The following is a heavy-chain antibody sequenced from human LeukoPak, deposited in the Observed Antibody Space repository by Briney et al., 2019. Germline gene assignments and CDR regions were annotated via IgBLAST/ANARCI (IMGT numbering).Heavy chain of an antibody. Sequence: PGGSLRLSCAASGFTFSSYAMSWVRQAPGKGLEWVSAISGSGGSTYYADSVKGRFTISRDNAKNSLYLQMNSLRAEDTAVYYCAREGQWLGRDDAFDIWGQGTMVTVSS. V-gene: IGHV3-23*01. CDR2: ISGSGGST. CDR3: AREGQWLGRDDAFDI. J-gene: IGHJ3*02. D-gene: IGHD6-19*01. CDR1: GFTFSSYA.